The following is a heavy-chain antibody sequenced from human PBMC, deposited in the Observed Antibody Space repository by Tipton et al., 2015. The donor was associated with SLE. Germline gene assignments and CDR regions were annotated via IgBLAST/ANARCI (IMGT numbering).Heavy chain of an antibody. Sequence: TLSLTCTVSGGSISSSSYYWGWIRQPPGKGLEWIGSIYYSGSTYYNPSLKSRVTISVDTSKNQFSLKLSSVTAADTAVYYCVRGRSDVGHGHWGHGTLVTVSS. D-gene: IGHD1-26*01. V-gene: IGHV4-39*07. CDR2: IYYSGST. CDR3: VRGRSDVGHGH. CDR1: GGSISSSSYY. J-gene: IGHJ4*01.